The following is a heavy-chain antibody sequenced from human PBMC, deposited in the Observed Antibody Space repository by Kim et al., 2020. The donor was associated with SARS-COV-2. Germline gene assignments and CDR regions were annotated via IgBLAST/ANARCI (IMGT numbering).Heavy chain of an antibody. CDR2: IYHSGST. CDR1: GYSISSGYY. D-gene: IGHD6-13*01. CDR3: ARDGGGSSWTYYYYGMDV. Sequence: SETLSLTCTVSGYSISSGYYWGWIRQPPGKGLEWIGSIYHSGSTYYNPSLKSRVTISVDTSKNQFSLKLSSVTAADTAVYYCARDGGGSSWTYYYYGMDVWGQGTTVTVSS. J-gene: IGHJ6*02. V-gene: IGHV4-38-2*02.